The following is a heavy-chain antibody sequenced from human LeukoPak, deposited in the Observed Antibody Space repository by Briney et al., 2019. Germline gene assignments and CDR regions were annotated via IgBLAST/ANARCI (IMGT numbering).Heavy chain of an antibody. D-gene: IGHD1-26*01. CDR2: IYYSGST. Sequence: PSETLSLTCTVSGGSISSYYWSWIRQPPGKGLEWIGYIYYSGSTNYNPSLKSRVTISVDTSKNQFSLKLSSVTAADTAVYYCARENYEGVVGATGWFDPWGQGTLVTVSS. V-gene: IGHV4-59*01. CDR3: ARENYEGVVGATGWFDP. J-gene: IGHJ5*02. CDR1: GGSISSYY.